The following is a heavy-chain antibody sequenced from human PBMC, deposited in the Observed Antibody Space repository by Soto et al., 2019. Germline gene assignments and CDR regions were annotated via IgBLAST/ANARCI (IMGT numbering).Heavy chain of an antibody. J-gene: IGHJ4*02. Sequence: EVRLLESGGGLVQPGGSLRLSCAASGFTFSSYGMSWVRQAPGKGLEWVSAISRSGGSTYYADSVKGRFTISRDKSKNTLYLQMNSLRAEDAAVYYCAKDSTHESECGGDCYPRYFDYWGQGTLVTASS. D-gene: IGHD2-21*02. CDR3: AKDSTHESECGGDCYPRYFDY. V-gene: IGHV3-23*01. CDR2: ISRSGGST. CDR1: GFTFSSYG.